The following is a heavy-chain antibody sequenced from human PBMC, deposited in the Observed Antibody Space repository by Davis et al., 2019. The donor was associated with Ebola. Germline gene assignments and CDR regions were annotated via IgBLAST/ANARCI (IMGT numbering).Heavy chain of an antibody. CDR3: AKGKAWFGSGSYWVDN. CDR2: ISGSGDDTT. V-gene: IGHV3-23*01. CDR1: GFTFSNYA. Sequence: PGGSLRLSCAPSGFTFSNYAMTWVRQGPGKGLEWVSAISGSGDDTTFYADSVKGRFTISRDNSNNTLYLQMNSLRPEDTAVYYCAKGKAWFGSGSYWVDNWGRGALVTVSS. D-gene: IGHD3-10*01. J-gene: IGHJ4*02.